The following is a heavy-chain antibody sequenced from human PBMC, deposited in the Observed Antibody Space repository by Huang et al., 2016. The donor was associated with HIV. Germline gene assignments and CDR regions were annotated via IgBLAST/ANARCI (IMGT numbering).Heavy chain of an antibody. CDR3: ARDWSCGSSTSPAD. CDR2: INPKRGGT. D-gene: IGHD6-6*01. J-gene: IGHJ4*02. V-gene: IGHV1-2*02. Sequence: QVQLVQSGAEVKNPGASVRVSCKASGYTFTDSNIHWVRQAPGQGLEWMGWINPKRGGTIYAQRLQGRITMTRDTTTSTVHMDLRRIQSDDTAVYFCARDWSCGSSTSPADWGQGTLVTVSS. CDR1: GYTFTDSN.